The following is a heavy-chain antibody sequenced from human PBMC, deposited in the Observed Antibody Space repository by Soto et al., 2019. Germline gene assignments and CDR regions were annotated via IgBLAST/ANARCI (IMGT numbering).Heavy chain of an antibody. J-gene: IGHJ3*02. V-gene: IGHV4-34*01. CDR1: GGSLSGNF. CDR2: INHGGDT. Sequence: QVQLQQWGAGLLKPTETLSLTCAVSGGSLSGNFWSWIRQTPEKGLDWIAEINHGGDTNYNPSLKSRVTISVDTSKNQFFLKVNSVTAADTAIYYCAGGEFGVTYFTSTSSYWAFDIWGQGTTVTVSS. CDR3: AGGEFGVTYFTSTSSYWAFDI. D-gene: IGHD2-2*01.